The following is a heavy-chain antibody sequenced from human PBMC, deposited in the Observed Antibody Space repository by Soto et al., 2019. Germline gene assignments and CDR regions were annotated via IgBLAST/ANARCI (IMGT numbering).Heavy chain of an antibody. CDR1: GFTFSSYG. V-gene: IGHV3-30*18. CDR3: AKDEATMIVVVRGSDYYYGMDV. J-gene: IGHJ6*02. Sequence: GGSLRLSCAASGFTFSSYGMHWVRQAPGKGLEWVAVISYDGSNKYYADSVKGRFTISRDNSKNTLYLQMNSLRAEDTAVYYCAKDEATMIVVVRGSDYYYGMDVWGQGTTVTVSS. CDR2: ISYDGSNK. D-gene: IGHD3-22*01.